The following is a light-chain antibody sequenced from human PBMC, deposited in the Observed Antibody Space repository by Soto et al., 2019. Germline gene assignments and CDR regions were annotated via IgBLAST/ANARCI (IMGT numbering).Light chain of an antibody. CDR1: QSVRSY. Sequence: EIVLTQSPATLSLSPGESATLSCRASQSVRSYLAWYQQKPGQAPRLLIYDASNRATGIPARFSGSGSGTDSTLTISSLEPEDFAVYYCQQRYSRPPLTFGQRTRLEIK. V-gene: IGKV3-11*01. J-gene: IGKJ5*01. CDR2: DAS. CDR3: QQRYSRPPLT.